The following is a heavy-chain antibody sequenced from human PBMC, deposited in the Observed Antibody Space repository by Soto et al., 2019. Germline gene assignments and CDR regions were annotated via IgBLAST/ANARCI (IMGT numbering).Heavy chain of an antibody. Sequence: QVQLVQSGAEVLKPGSSVKLSCKTSGDTFDTFAISWVRQAPGQGLEWMGGIIAIFRTPDYTQKLQGRVTITADVSTRTAYMELSSLRSEDTDVYYCARDKGRGQLGGNYYYALDVWGQGTTVTVSS. CDR2: IIAIFRTP. CDR3: ARDKGRGQLGGNYYYALDV. J-gene: IGHJ6*02. V-gene: IGHV1-69*12. D-gene: IGHD1-1*01. CDR1: GDTFDTFA.